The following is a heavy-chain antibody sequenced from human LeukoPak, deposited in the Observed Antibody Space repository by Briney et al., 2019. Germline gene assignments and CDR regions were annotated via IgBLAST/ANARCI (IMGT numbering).Heavy chain of an antibody. CDR3: ARYRGIEYNWNDVGNWFDP. J-gene: IGHJ5*02. D-gene: IGHD1-1*01. CDR2: IYHSGST. V-gene: IGHV4-30-2*01. CDR1: GGSISSGGYY. Sequence: SETLSLTCTVSGGSISSGGYYWSWLRQPPGKGLEWIGYIYHSGSTYYNPSLKSRVTISVDRSKNQFSLKLSSVTAADTAVYYCARYRGIEYNWNDVGNWFDPWGQGTLVTVSS.